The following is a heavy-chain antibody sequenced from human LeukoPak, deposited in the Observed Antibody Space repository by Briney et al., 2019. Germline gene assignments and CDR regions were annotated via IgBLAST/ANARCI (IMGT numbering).Heavy chain of an antibody. V-gene: IGHV4-39*01. D-gene: IGHD6-13*01. Sequence: SETLSLTCTVSGGSISGSSYYWGWIRQPPGKGLEWIGSIYYSGSTYYNPSLKSRVTISVDTSKNQFSLNLNSVTAADTAVYYCARQSPAYSSSWYAPYYSGLDVWGQGTTVTVSS. CDR1: GGSISGSSYY. CDR3: ARQSPAYSSSWYAPYYSGLDV. J-gene: IGHJ6*02. CDR2: IYYSGST.